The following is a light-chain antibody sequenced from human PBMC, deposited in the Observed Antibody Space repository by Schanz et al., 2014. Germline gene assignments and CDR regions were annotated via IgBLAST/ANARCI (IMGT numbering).Light chain of an antibody. CDR2: DVT. Sequence: QSALTQPPSASGSPGQSVTISCTGTSSDIGRYNYVSWYQHHPGKAPKLLIYDVTKRPSGVPDRFSGSKSGNTASLTVSGLQAEDEADYYCSSYTRSSSLLFGGGTKLTVL. J-gene: IGLJ3*02. V-gene: IGLV2-8*01. CDR3: SSYTRSSSLL. CDR1: SSDIGRYNY.